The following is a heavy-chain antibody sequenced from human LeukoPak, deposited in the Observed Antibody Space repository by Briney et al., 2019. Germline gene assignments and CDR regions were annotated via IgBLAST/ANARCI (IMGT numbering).Heavy chain of an antibody. Sequence: GGSLRLSCTAPGVTFSTYVMHWVRPGPRKGLWWVAVISSVGGIKFYTDSVKGGFSISRDNSKDTLYLQMNSLIVEETSLCNCARQGSLGPRFHRIGSGNWFAPWGQGTLVTVSS. V-gene: IGHV3-30*04. CDR1: GVTFSTYV. CDR3: ARQGSLGPRFHRIGSGNWFAP. J-gene: IGHJ5*02. CDR2: ISSVGGIK. D-gene: IGHD2/OR15-2a*01.